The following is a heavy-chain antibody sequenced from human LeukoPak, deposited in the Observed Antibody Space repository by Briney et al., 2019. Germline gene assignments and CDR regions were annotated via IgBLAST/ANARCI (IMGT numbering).Heavy chain of an antibody. CDR2: ISYDGSNK. CDR1: GFTFSSYA. Sequence: GRSLRLSCAASGFTFSSYAMHWVRQAPGKGLEWVAVISYDGSNKYYADSVKGRFTISRDNSKNTLYLQMNSLRAEDTAVYFCASGMAVYDFGWLDPWGQGTPVSVSS. V-gene: IGHV3-30*04. CDR3: ASGMAVYDFGWLDP. J-gene: IGHJ5*02. D-gene: IGHD3-3*01.